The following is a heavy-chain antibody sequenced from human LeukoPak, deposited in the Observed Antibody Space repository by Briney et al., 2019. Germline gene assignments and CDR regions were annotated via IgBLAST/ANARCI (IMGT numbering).Heavy chain of an antibody. CDR2: IFPNASDT. V-gene: IGHV5-51*01. D-gene: IGHD3-22*01. CDR1: GYSFANYW. J-gene: IGHJ4*02. Sequence: GDSLKISCKGSGYSFANYWIGRVRRMPREDLEWMGIIFPNASDTRYSPSFRGKVTNSADKSIATAYLRWNSLKASDTAMYYCALSSGAYDSAGYFDYWGQGTLVTVSS. CDR3: ALSSGAYDSAGYFDY.